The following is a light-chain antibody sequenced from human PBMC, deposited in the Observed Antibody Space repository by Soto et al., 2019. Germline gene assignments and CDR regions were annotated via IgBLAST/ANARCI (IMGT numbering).Light chain of an antibody. V-gene: IGLV2-23*01. CDR2: EGS. CDR1: SSDVGSYNL. J-gene: IGLJ1*01. Sequence: QSVLTQPASVSGSPGQSITTSCTGTSSDVGSYNLVSWYQQHPGKAPKLMIYEGSKRPSGVSNRFSGSKSGNTASLTISGVQAEDEADYYCCSYAGSYVFGTGTKVTVL. CDR3: CSYAGSYV.